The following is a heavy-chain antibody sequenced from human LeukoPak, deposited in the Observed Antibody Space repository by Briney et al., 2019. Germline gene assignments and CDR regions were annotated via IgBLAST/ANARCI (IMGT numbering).Heavy chain of an antibody. V-gene: IGHV4-34*01. J-gene: IGHJ5*02. CDR3: ARNITMVRGVIITSWFDP. D-gene: IGHD3-10*01. CDR2: INHSGST. Sequence: NASETLSLTCAVYGGSFSGYYWSWIRQPPGKGLEWIGEINHSGSTNYNPSLKSRVTISVDTSKNQFSLKLSSVTAADTAVYYCARNITMVRGVIITSWFDPWGQGTLVTVSS. CDR1: GGSFSGYY.